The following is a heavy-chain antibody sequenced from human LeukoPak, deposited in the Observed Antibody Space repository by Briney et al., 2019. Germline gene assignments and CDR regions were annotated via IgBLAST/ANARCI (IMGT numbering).Heavy chain of an antibody. CDR2: IRGSDGST. D-gene: IGHD4-17*01. V-gene: IGHV3-23*01. Sequence: GGSLRLPCAASGFPFSTYAMSWVRQAPGKELEWVSSIRGSDGSTYYADSVKGRFAISRDNSKNTLYLQMNSLRAEDTAVYYCAKDVYGDYGGLDYWGQGTLVTVSS. CDR3: AKDVYGDYGGLDY. CDR1: GFPFSTYA. J-gene: IGHJ4*02.